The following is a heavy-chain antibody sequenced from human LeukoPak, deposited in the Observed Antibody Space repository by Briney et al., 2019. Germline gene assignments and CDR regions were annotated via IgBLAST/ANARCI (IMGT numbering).Heavy chain of an antibody. CDR1: GFTFSDYY. D-gene: IGHD2-2*01. Sequence: GGSLRLSCAASGFTFSDYYLSWIRQAPGKGLECVSYITNSGSTIYYADSVKGRFTISRDNAKSSLYLQMNSLRAEDTAVYYCAREYCRSTSCYGYPDYWGQGTLVTVSS. CDR2: ITNSGSTI. J-gene: IGHJ4*02. CDR3: AREYCRSTSCYGYPDY. V-gene: IGHV3-11*01.